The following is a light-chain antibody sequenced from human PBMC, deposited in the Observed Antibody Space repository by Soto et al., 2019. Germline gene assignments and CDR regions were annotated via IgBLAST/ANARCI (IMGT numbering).Light chain of an antibody. CDR3: CSYAGGSTFV. Sequence: SALTQPASVSGSPGQSITISCTGTSSDVGTYNVVSWYQQHPGKAPKLIIYEGSRRPSGVSNRFSGSKSGNTASLTISGLQAEDEADYYCCSYAGGSTFVFGGGTKVTVL. CDR1: SSDVGTYNV. J-gene: IGLJ2*01. CDR2: EGS. V-gene: IGLV2-23*03.